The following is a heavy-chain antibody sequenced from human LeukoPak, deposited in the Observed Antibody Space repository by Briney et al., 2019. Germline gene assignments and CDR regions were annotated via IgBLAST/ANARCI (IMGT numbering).Heavy chain of an antibody. CDR1: GFTFSSYA. CDR3: AKGGVVDLFDY. Sequence: GGSLRLSCAASGFTFSSYAMNWVRQAPGKGLEWVSVISSSGGTTYYSDSVKGRFIISRDNSKNTLYLQMNSLRAEDTAVYYCAKGGVVDLFDYWGQGTLVTVSS. CDR2: ISSSGGTT. J-gene: IGHJ4*02. D-gene: IGHD3-22*01. V-gene: IGHV3-23*01.